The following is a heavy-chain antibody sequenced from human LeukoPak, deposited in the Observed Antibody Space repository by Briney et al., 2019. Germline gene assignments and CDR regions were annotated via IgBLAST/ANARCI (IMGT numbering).Heavy chain of an antibody. J-gene: IGHJ6*02. CDR3: ARRGRIAVAGTGYYYGMDV. CDR2: ISAHNGNT. D-gene: IGHD6-19*01. Sequence: ASVKVSCKASGYTFTSYGFSWVRQAPGQGLEWMGWISAHNGNTNYAQKLQGRVTMTTDTSTSTAYMGLRSLRSDDTAVYYCARRGRIAVAGTGYYYGMDVWGQGTTVTVSS. V-gene: IGHV1-18*01. CDR1: GYTFTSYG.